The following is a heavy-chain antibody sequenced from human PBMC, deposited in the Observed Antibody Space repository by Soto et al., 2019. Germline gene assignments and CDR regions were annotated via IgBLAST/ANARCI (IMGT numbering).Heavy chain of an antibody. CDR3: ARDGPYYYGMVA. CDR2: IDYSGST. J-gene: IGHJ6*02. Sequence: SETLSLTCTVSGGSISSYYWSWIRQSPGKGLEWIGSIDYSGSTYYNPSLKSRVIISADTSKNLFSLKLRSVTAADTALYFCARDGPYYYGMVAWGQGTTVTVSS. V-gene: IGHV4-30-4*08. CDR1: GGSISSYY.